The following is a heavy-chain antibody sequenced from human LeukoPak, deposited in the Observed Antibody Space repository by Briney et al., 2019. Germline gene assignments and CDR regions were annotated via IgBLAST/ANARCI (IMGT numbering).Heavy chain of an antibody. Sequence: PSETLSLTCTVSGGAISSYYWSWIRQPPGKGLEWIGYIYYSGSTNYNPSLKSRGTISVDTSKNQFSLKLSSVTAADTAVYYCARGPVVTPGYWGQGTLVTVSS. CDR1: GGAISSYY. CDR2: IYYSGST. CDR3: ARGPVVTPGY. V-gene: IGHV4-59*01. J-gene: IGHJ4*02. D-gene: IGHD4-23*01.